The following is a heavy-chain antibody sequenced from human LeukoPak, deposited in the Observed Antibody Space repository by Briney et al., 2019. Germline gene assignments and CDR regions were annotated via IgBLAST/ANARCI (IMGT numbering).Heavy chain of an antibody. CDR2: ISGSGGST. D-gene: IGHD6-19*01. J-gene: IGHJ4*02. CDR3: AKDPSSGWYPDY. Sequence: GGSLRLSCAASGFTFSSYAMCWVRQAPGKGLEWVSAISGSGGSTYYADSVKGRFTISRDNSKNTLYLQMNSLRAEDTAVYYCAKDPSSGWYPDYWGQGTLVTVSS. CDR1: GFTFSSYA. V-gene: IGHV3-23*01.